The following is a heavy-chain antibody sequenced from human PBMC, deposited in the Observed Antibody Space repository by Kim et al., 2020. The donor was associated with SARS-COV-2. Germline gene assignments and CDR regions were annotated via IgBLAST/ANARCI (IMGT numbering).Heavy chain of an antibody. J-gene: IGHJ4*02. CDR3: ARGGYDILTGGHFDY. CDR2: INHSGST. D-gene: IGHD3-9*01. V-gene: IGHV4-34*01. Sequence: SETLSLTCAVYGGSFSGYYWSWIRQPPGKGLEWIGEINHSGSTNYNPSLKSRVTISVDTSKNQFSLKLSSVTAADTAVYYCARGGYDILTGGHFDYWGQG. CDR1: GGSFSGYY.